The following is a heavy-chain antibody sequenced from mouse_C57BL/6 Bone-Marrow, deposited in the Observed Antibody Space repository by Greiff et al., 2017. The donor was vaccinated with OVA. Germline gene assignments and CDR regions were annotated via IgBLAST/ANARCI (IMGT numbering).Heavy chain of an antibody. CDR3: APLTTVVARGFAY. V-gene: IGHV1-26*01. Sequence: EVQLQQSGPELVKPGASVKISCKASGYTFTDYYMNWVKQSHGKSLEWIGDINPNNGGTSYNQKFKGKATLTVDKSSSTAYMELRSLTSEDSAVYYWAPLTTVVARGFAYWGQGTLVTVSA. D-gene: IGHD1-1*01. CDR1: GYTFTDYY. CDR2: INPNNGGT. J-gene: IGHJ3*01.